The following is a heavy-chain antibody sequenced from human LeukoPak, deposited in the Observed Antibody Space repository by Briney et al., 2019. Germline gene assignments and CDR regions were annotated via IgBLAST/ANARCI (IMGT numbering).Heavy chain of an antibody. CDR1: GFTFSSYW. V-gene: IGHV3-7*01. CDR3: ARGGHAANWGSGAFDI. D-gene: IGHD7-27*01. Sequence: PGGSLRLSCAASGFTFSSYWMSWVRQAPGKGLEWVANVKQDGSEKYYVDSVKGRFTISRDNAKNSLYLQMNSLRAEDTAVYYCARGGHAANWGSGAFDIWGQGTMVTVSS. CDR2: VKQDGSEK. J-gene: IGHJ3*02.